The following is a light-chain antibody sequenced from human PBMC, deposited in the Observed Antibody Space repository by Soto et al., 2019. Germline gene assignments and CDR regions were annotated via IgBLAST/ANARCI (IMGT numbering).Light chain of an antibody. CDR2: EVS. J-gene: IGLJ3*02. CDR1: SSDVGGWPH. V-gene: IGLV2-14*01. Sequence: QSALTQPASVSASPGQSITISCAGTSSDVGGWPHVSWYQHHPGKAPKLIIYEVSNRPSGVSNRFSGSKSGNTASLTISGLQAEDEADYYCSSYTSSLTLVFGEGTKVTVL. CDR3: SSYTSSLTLV.